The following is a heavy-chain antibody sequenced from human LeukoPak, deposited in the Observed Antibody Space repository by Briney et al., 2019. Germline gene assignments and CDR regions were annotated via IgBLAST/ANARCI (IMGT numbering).Heavy chain of an antibody. Sequence: GGSLRLSCAASGFIFSSYAMSWVRQAPGKGLEWVSVIYSGGSTYYADSVKGRFTISRDNSKNTLYLQMNSLRAEDTAVYYCARSTPSQGFILEEYYFDYWGQGTLVTVSS. CDR1: GFIFSSYA. CDR3: ARSTPSQGFILEEYYFDY. D-gene: IGHD1-1*01. CDR2: IYSGGST. V-gene: IGHV3-53*01. J-gene: IGHJ4*02.